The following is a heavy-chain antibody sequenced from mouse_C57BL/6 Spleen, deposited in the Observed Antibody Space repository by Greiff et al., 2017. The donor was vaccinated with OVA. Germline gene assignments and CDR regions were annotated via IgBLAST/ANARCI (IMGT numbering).Heavy chain of an antibody. J-gene: IGHJ2*01. CDR1: GYAFSSSW. Sequence: VKLMESGPELVKPGASVKISCKASGYAFSSSWMNWVKQRPGKGLEWIGRIYPGDGDTNYNGNFKGKATLTADKSSSTAYLQLSSLTSEDSAVYFCARAIYYYGSSYFDYWGQGTTLTVSS. V-gene: IGHV1-82*01. D-gene: IGHD1-1*01. CDR2: IYPGDGDT. CDR3: ARAIYYYGSSYFDY.